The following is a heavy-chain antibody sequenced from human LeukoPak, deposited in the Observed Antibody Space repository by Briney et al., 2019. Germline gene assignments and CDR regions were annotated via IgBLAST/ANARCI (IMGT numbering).Heavy chain of an antibody. CDR2: IKSKTDGGTT. Sequence: GGSLRLSCAASGFTFSNAWTSWVRQAPGKGLEWVGRIKSKTDGGTTDYAAPVKGRFTISRDDSKNTLYLQMNSLKTEDTAVYYCTTDGTTVAYGMDVWGQGTTVTVSS. CDR3: TTDGTTVAYGMDV. D-gene: IGHD4-23*01. V-gene: IGHV3-15*01. CDR1: GFTFSNAW. J-gene: IGHJ6*02.